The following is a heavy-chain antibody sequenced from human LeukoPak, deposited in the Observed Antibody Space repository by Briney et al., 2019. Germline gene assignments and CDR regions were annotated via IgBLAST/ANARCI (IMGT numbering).Heavy chain of an antibody. V-gene: IGHV3-66*02. Sequence: QPGGSLRLSCTASGFTFSTYAMTWVRQDPGKGLEWVSVIYSGGSTYYADSVKGRFTISRDNSKNTLYLQMNSLRAEDTAVYYCARLVVVVAATPADYWGQGTLVTVSS. CDR2: IYSGGST. J-gene: IGHJ4*02. CDR3: ARLVVVVAATPADY. D-gene: IGHD2-15*01. CDR1: GFTFSTYA.